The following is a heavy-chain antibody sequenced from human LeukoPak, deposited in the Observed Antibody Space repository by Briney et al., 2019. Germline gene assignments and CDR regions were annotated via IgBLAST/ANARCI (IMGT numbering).Heavy chain of an antibody. CDR3: AKDLLTLSLIDY. CDR2: IKQDGSEK. Sequence: GGSLRLSCAASGFTFSSYWKSWVRQAPGKGLEWVANIKQDGSEKYYVDSVKGRFTISRGNAENSLYLQMNSLRAEDTAVYYCAKDLLTLSLIDYWGQGTLVTVSS. V-gene: IGHV3-7*01. J-gene: IGHJ4*02. CDR1: GFTFSSYW.